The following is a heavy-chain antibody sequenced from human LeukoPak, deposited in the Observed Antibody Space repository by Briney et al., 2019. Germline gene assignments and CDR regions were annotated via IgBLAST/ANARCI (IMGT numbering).Heavy chain of an antibody. D-gene: IGHD3-3*01. J-gene: IGHJ6*02. Sequence: HPGGSLRLSCAASGFTFSSYAMSWVRQAPGKGLEWVSAISGSGGSTYYADSVKGRFTISRDNSKNTLYLQMNSLRAEDTAVYYCAKSFAGYYYYYGMDVWGQGTTVTVSS. CDR1: GFTFSSYA. CDR2: ISGSGGST. V-gene: IGHV3-23*01. CDR3: AKSFAGYYYYYGMDV.